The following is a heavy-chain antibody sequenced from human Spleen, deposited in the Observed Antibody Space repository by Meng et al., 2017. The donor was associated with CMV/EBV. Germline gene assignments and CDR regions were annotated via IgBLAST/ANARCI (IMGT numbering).Heavy chain of an antibody. J-gene: IGHJ6*02. CDR2: IRYDGSNK. Sequence: GGSLRLSCAASGFSFSRYGMHWVRQPPGKGLERVAFIRYDGSNKYYADSVKGRFTISRDNSKNTLYLQMSSLRSEDTAVYYCARDRHYYYGMDVWGQGTTVTVSS. CDR3: ARDRHYYYGMDV. CDR1: GFSFSRYG. V-gene: IGHV3-30*02.